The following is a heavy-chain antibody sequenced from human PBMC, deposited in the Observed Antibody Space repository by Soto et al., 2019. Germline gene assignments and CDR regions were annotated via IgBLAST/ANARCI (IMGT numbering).Heavy chain of an antibody. D-gene: IGHD2-2*01. V-gene: IGHV1-8*01. Sequence: ASVKVSCKASGYTFTSYDINWVRQATGQGLEWMGWMNPNSGNTGYAQKFQGRVTMTRNTSISTAYMELSSLRSEDTAVYYCARGLMGSEYLYYYYYYMDVWGKGTTVTVSS. CDR3: ARGLMGSEYLYYYYYYMDV. CDR2: MNPNSGNT. J-gene: IGHJ6*03. CDR1: GYTFTSYD.